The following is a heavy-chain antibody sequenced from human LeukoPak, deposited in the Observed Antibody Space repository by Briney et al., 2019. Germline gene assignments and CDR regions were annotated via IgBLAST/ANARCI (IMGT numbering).Heavy chain of an antibody. CDR1: GFTFSSHD. J-gene: IGHJ4*02. Sequence: GGSLRLSCAAFGFTFSSHDMSWVRQAPGKGLEWVLNFSGRGGGTFYTDSVKGRFTISRDNSKNTLYLQMNSLRAEDTAVYYCANHRVGDYYDSSGKYYFDYWGQGTLVTVSS. CDR2: FSGRGGGT. V-gene: IGHV3-23*01. CDR3: ANHRVGDYYDSSGKYYFDY. D-gene: IGHD3-22*01.